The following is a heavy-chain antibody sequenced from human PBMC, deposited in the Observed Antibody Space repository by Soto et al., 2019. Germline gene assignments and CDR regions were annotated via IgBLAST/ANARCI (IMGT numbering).Heavy chain of an antibody. CDR1: GGTFSSYA. CDR2: IIPIVGTA. Sequence: SVKVSCEASGGTFSSYAISWVRQAPGQGPEGMGGIIPIVGTANYAQKFQGRVTITADESTSTAYMELSSLRSEDTAVYYCARERETLEGNWFDPWGQRTL. J-gene: IGHJ5*02. CDR3: ARERETLEGNWFDP. V-gene: IGHV1-69*13.